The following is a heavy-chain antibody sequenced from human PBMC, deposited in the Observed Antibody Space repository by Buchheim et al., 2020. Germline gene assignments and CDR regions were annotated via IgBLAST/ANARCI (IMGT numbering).Heavy chain of an antibody. V-gene: IGHV4-59*01. CDR2: MDGSGRS. CDR1: GGSIFTYY. J-gene: IGHJ5*02. CDR3: AKKRSDNWFDP. Sequence: QVQLQESGPGLVKPSETLSLTCSVSGGSIFTYYWSWIRQAPGKGLEWIGYMDGSGRSNYNPSFKSRVTISVDTSKNQISLILSSVTAADTAIYYCAKKRSDNWFDPWGQGTL.